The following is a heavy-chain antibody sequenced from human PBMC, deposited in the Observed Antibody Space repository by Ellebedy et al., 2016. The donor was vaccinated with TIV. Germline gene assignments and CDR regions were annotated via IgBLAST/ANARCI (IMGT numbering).Heavy chain of an antibody. CDR2: MDSGGSTT. D-gene: IGHD3-10*01. Sequence: GGSLRLSXAASGFTFSSYGMHWVRQAPGEGLVWVSRMDSGGSTTDYADSVKGRFTISRDNAKNTLYLQMDSLRAEDTAVYYCARAGSYLSEAVFYWGQGTLVTVSS. CDR1: GFTFSSYG. CDR3: ARAGSYLSEAVFY. J-gene: IGHJ4*02. V-gene: IGHV3-74*01.